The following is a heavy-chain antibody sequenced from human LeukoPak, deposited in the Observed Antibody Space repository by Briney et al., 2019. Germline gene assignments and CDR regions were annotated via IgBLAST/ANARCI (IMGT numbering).Heavy chain of an antibody. Sequence: GESLKISCKGSGYTFSNYWIGWVRQMPGKGLEWMGIIYPGDSATRYSPSFQGQVTTSVDKSISTAYLQWISLKASDTAIYYCARLRFLEYLSDFDYWGQGTLVTVSS. CDR1: GYTFSNYW. J-gene: IGHJ4*02. CDR2: IYPGDSAT. V-gene: IGHV5-51*01. CDR3: ARLRFLEYLSDFDY. D-gene: IGHD3-3*01.